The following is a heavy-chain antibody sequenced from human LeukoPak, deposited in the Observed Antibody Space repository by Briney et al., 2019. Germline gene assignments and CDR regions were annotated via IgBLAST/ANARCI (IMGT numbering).Heavy chain of an antibody. CDR2: ISSSSSYI. Sequence: PGGSLRLSCAASGFTFSSYAMSWVRHAPGKGLEWVSSISSSSSYIYYADSVKGRFTISRDNAKNSLYLQMNSLRAEDTAVYYCARAGLLWSTISNWFDPWGQGTLVTVSS. J-gene: IGHJ5*02. V-gene: IGHV3-21*01. CDR1: GFTFSSYA. CDR3: ARAGLLWSTISNWFDP. D-gene: IGHD3-10*01.